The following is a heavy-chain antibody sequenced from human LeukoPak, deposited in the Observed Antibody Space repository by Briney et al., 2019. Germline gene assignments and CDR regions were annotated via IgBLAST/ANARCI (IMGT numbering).Heavy chain of an antibody. CDR3: ARDSGYSYGEFDY. D-gene: IGHD5-18*01. J-gene: IGHJ4*02. V-gene: IGHV3-9*01. CDR2: ISWNSGSI. Sequence: PGGSLRLSCAASGFTFDDYAMHWVRQAPGKGLEWVSGISWNSGSIGYADSVKGRFTISRDNAKNSLYLQMNSLRAEDTALYYCARDSGYSYGEFDYWGQGTLVTVSS. CDR1: GFTFDDYA.